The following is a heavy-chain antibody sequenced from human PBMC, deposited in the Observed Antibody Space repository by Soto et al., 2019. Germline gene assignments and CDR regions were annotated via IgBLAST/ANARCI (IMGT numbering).Heavy chain of an antibody. D-gene: IGHD1-26*01. CDR2: ISSSGSTI. Sequence: GGSLRLSCAASGFTFSSYEMNWVRQAPGKGLEWVSYISSSGSTIYYADSVKGRFTISRDNAKNSLYLQMNSLRAEDTAVYYCARDSGLGATRPFDYWGQGTPVPVYS. CDR3: ARDSGLGATRPFDY. J-gene: IGHJ4*02. V-gene: IGHV3-48*03. CDR1: GFTFSSYE.